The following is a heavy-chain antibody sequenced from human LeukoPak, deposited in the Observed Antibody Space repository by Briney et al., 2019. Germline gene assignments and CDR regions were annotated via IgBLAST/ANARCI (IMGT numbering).Heavy chain of an antibody. D-gene: IGHD5/OR15-5a*01. V-gene: IGHV3-48*04. Sequence: GGSLRLSCAASGFTFSNYAMRWVRQAPGKGLEWVSYITTSGSTIYYADSVKGRFTISRDNAKNSLYLQMNSLRAEDTALYYCARVYELREEDYYYYYMDVWGKGTTVTVSS. J-gene: IGHJ6*03. CDR2: ITTSGSTI. CDR3: ARVYELREEDYYYYYMDV. CDR1: GFTFSNYA.